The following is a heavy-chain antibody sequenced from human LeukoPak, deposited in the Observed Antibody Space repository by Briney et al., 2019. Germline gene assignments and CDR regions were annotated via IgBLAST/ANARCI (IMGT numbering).Heavy chain of an antibody. D-gene: IGHD6-19*01. J-gene: IGHJ5*02. CDR3: ASTGHGSSGWYGFRRLNNWFDP. CDR2: INHSGST. V-gene: IGHV4-34*01. Sequence: KPSETLSLTCAVYGGSFSGYYWSWIRQPPGKGLEWIGEINHSGSTNYNPSLKSRVTISVDTSKNQFSLKLSSVTAADTAVYYCASTGHGSSGWYGFRRLNNWFDPWGQGTLVTVSS. CDR1: GGSFSGYY.